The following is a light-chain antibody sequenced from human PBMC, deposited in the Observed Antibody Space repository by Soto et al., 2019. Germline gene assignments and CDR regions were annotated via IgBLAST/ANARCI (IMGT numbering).Light chain of an antibody. CDR1: QRIANNL. J-gene: IGKJ2*01. Sequence: EVVLTQSPVTLSLSPGERATLSCRASQRIANNLLAWFQQKPGQPPTLIIYGTSTRASGIPDRFSGSGSGTDFALTISRLEPGDFAVYYCQQYGRSPFTFGQGTKLQIK. CDR2: GTS. V-gene: IGKV3-20*01. CDR3: QQYGRSPFT.